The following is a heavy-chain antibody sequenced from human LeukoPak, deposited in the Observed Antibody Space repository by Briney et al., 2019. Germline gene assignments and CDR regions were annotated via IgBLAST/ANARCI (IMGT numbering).Heavy chain of an antibody. V-gene: IGHV4-59*01. CDR1: GGSISSYY. D-gene: IGHD6-13*01. CDR2: IYYSGST. Sequence: SATLSLTCTVSGGSISSYYWSWIRQPPGKGLEWIGYIYYSGSTNYNPSLKSRVTISVDTSKNQFSLKLSSVTAADTAVYYCARVRTGYSSSWYATWFDPWGQGTLVTVSS. J-gene: IGHJ5*02. CDR3: ARVRTGYSSSWYATWFDP.